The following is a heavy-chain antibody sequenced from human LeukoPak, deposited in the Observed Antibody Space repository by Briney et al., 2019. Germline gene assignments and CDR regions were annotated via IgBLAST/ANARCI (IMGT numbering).Heavy chain of an antibody. V-gene: IGHV3-66*01. CDR3: ASLGIAAAGTREDY. CDR2: IYSGGST. J-gene: IGHJ4*02. D-gene: IGHD6-13*01. Sequence: GGSLRLSCAASGFTFSTYAMSWVRQAPGKGLEWVSVIYSGGSTYHADSVKGRFTISRDNSKNTLYLQMNSLRAEDTAVYYCASLGIAAAGTREDYWGQGTLVTVSS. CDR1: GFTFSTYA.